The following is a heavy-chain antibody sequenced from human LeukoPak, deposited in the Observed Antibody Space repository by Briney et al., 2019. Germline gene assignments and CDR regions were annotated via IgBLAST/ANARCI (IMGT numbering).Heavy chain of an antibody. CDR1: GGSFSGYY. V-gene: IGHV4-34*01. D-gene: IGHD6-6*01. CDR3: ARGVGAARFFNWFDP. J-gene: IGHJ5*02. Sequence: SETLSLTCAVYGGSFSGYYWSWIRQRPGKGLEWIGEINHSGSTNYNPSLKSRVTISVDTSKNQFSLKLSSVTAADTAVYYCARGVGAARFFNWFDPWGQGTLVTVSS. CDR2: INHSGST.